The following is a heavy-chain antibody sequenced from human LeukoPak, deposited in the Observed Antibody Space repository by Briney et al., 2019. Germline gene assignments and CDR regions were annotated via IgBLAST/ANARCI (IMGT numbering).Heavy chain of an antibody. D-gene: IGHD3-22*01. CDR3: ARRIVVPKQGQYYYYMDV. J-gene: IGHJ6*03. Sequence: SETLSLTCTVSGGSIRSTTYYWGWIRQPPGKGLEWIGSIYYSGSTYYNPSLKSRVTISVDTSKNQFSLKLSSVTAADTAVYYCARRIVVPKQGQYYYYMDVWGKGTTVTVSS. CDR1: GGSIRSTTYY. V-gene: IGHV4-39*07. CDR2: IYYSGST.